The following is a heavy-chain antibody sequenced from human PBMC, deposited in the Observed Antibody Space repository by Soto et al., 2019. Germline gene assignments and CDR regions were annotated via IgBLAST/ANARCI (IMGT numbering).Heavy chain of an antibody. Sequence: SETLSLTCTVSGGSISSYYWRWIRQPPGKGLEWIGYIYYSGSTNYNPSLKSRVTISVDTSKNQFSLKLSSVTAADTAVYYCERARLASRQPFDSWGQGTLVTVSS. CDR1: GGSISSYY. J-gene: IGHJ4*02. V-gene: IGHV4-59*01. D-gene: IGHD6-6*01. CDR3: ERARLASRQPFDS. CDR2: IYYSGST.